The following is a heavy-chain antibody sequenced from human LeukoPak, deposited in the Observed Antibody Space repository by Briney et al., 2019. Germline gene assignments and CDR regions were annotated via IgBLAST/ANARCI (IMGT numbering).Heavy chain of an antibody. J-gene: IGHJ4*02. CDR2: ISGSGGST. CDR3: AKSLNHYDSSGYYGALDY. Sequence: QPGGSLRLSCAASGFTFSSYAMSWVRQAPGKGLEWVSAISGSGGSTYYADSVKGRFTISRDNSKNTLYLQMNSLRAEDTAVYYCAKSLNHYDSSGYYGALDYWGQGTLVTVSS. D-gene: IGHD3-22*01. V-gene: IGHV3-23*01. CDR1: GFTFSSYA.